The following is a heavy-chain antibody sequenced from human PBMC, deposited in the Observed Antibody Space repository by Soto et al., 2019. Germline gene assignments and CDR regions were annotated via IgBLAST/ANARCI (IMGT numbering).Heavy chain of an antibody. CDR2: ISAYNGNT. Sequence: QVQLVQSGAEVKKPGASVKVSCKASGYTFTSYGISWVRQAPGQGLEWMGWISAYNGNTNYAKKLQGRVTMTTDTSTSTAYMELRSLRSDDTAVYYCARAPRTQTQPSYYYGMDVWCQGTTVTVS. CDR3: ARAPRTQTQPSYYYGMDV. V-gene: IGHV1-18*01. J-gene: IGHJ6*02. D-gene: IGHD2-2*01. CDR1: GYTFTSYG.